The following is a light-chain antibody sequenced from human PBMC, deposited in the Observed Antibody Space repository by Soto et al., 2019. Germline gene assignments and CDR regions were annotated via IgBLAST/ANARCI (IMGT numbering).Light chain of an antibody. CDR2: GAS. CDR1: QRITSTF. Sequence: EIVLTQSPDTLSLYPGERATLSCRASQRITSTFLAWYQQKPGQAPRLLIYGASSRATGIPDRFSGSGSGTDFTLTISRLEPEDFAVYYCQQYGSSPITFGQGTRLENK. J-gene: IGKJ5*01. CDR3: QQYGSSPIT. V-gene: IGKV3-20*01.